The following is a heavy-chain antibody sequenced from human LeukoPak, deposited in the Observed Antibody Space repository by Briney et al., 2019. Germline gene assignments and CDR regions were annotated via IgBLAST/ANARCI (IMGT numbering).Heavy chain of an antibody. V-gene: IGHV4-39*07. J-gene: IGHJ4*02. D-gene: IGHD3-22*01. CDR2: IYYSGST. CDR3: ARTPLGYYYDSSGYPDYFDY. Sequence: SETLSLTCTVSGGSISSSSYYWGWIRQPPGKGLEWIGSIYYSGSTYYNPSLKSRVTISVDTSKNQFSLKLSSVTAADTAVYCCARTPLGYYYDSSGYPDYFDYWGQGTLVTVSS. CDR1: GGSISSSSYY.